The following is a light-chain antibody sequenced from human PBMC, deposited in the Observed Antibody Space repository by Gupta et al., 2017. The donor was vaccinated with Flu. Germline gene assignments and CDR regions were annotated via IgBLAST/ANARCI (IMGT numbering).Light chain of an antibody. CDR3: QQDNGYPLT. CDR2: EAS. CDR1: QNIYKW. V-gene: IGKV1-5*03. Sequence: DIKITQSPSTLSAVVGDRVTITCRASQNIYKWLAWYQQKPGKAPRLLIYEASTLESGVPSRFIGGGAGTEFTLTISSRQPHDVATFYCQQDNGYPLTFGRGTAVEIK. J-gene: IGKJ4*01.